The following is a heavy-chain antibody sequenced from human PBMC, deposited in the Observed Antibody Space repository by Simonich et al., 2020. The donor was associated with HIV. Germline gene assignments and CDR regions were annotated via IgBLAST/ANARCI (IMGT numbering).Heavy chain of an antibody. CDR2: VDPEDGET. D-gene: IGHD3-10*01. V-gene: IGHV1-69-2*01. CDR3: ATNPYYFGSGSETYYFDY. CDR1: GYSFTDYY. Sequence: EVQVVQSGAEVKKPGATVKISCKVSGYSFTDYYMHWVQQAPGRGLEWMGLVDPEDGETRLAEKFQGRVTITADTSTDTAYMELGSLRSEDTAVYYCATNPYYFGSGSETYYFDYWGQGTLVTVSS. J-gene: IGHJ4*02.